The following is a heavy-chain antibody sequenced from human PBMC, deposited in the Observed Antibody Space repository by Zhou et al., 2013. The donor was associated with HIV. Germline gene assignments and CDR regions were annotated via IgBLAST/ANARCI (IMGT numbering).Heavy chain of an antibody. CDR1: GAPFSSFA. J-gene: IGHJ4*02. V-gene: IGHV1-18*01. CDR2: ISAYNGNT. CDR3: AARRATREDY. Sequence: QVQLVQSGAEVKKPGSSVKVSCKTSGAPFSSFAFNWMRQAPGQGLEWMGWISAYNGNTNYAQRLQGRVTMTTDTSTSTAYMELRSLRSDDTAVYYCAARRATREDYWGQGNPGHHLV. D-gene: IGHD1-26*01.